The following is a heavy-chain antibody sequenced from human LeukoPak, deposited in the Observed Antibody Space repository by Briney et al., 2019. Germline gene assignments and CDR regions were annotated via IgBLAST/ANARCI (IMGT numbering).Heavy chain of an antibody. CDR1: GGSFSGYY. Sequence: PSETLSLTCAVYGGSFSGYYWSWIRQPPGKGLEWIGEINHSGSTNYNPSLKSRVTISVDTSKNQFSLKLGSVTAADTAVYYCARGSYCGGDCSTGADAFDIWGQGTMVTVSS. CDR2: INHSGST. V-gene: IGHV4-34*01. CDR3: ARGSYCGGDCSTGADAFDI. D-gene: IGHD2-21*02. J-gene: IGHJ3*02.